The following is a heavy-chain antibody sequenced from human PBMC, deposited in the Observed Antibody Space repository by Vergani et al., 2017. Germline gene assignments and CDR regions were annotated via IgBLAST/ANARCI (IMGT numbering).Heavy chain of an antibody. CDR3: ALARNYYYCYMDV. V-gene: IGHV5-51*03. J-gene: IGHJ6*03. Sequence: EVQLVQSGAEVKTPGESLKISCKGSGYSFTSYWIGWLRQMPGKGLEWMGIIYPGDSDTRYSPSFQGQVTISAAKSISTAYLQWSSLKASDTAMYYCALARNYYYCYMDVWGKGTTVTVSS. CDR1: GYSFTSYW. CDR2: IYPGDSDT. D-gene: IGHD1-14*01.